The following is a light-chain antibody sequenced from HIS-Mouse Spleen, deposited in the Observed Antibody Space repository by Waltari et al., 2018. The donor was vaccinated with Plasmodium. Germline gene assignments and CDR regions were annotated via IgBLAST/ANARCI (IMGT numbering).Light chain of an antibody. Sequence: QSALTQPASVSGSPGQSIPIYCTGTSSAVGGYTYVSWYQQHPGKAPKLMIYEVSNRPSGVSNRFSGSKSGNTASLTISGLQAEDEADYYCSSYTSSSTVFGGGTKLTVL. J-gene: IGLJ3*02. CDR3: SSYTSSSTV. CDR1: SSAVGGYTY. CDR2: EVS. V-gene: IGLV2-14*01.